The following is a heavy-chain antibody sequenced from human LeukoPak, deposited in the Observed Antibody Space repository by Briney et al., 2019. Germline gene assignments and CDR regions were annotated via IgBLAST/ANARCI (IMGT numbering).Heavy chain of an antibody. D-gene: IGHD3-22*01. V-gene: IGHV4-39*07. CDR2: INHSGST. Sequence: SETLSLTCTVSGGSISSSSYYWGWIRQPPGKGLEWIGEINHSGSTNYNPSLKSRVTISVDTSKNQFSLKLSSVTAADTAVYYCARALYYYDSSGYYPPFDYWGQGTLVTVSS. CDR1: GGSISSSSYY. J-gene: IGHJ4*02. CDR3: ARALYYYDSSGYYPPFDY.